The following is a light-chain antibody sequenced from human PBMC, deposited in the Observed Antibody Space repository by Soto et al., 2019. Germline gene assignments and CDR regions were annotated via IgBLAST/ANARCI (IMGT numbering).Light chain of an antibody. V-gene: IGKV3-15*01. CDR2: GAS. Sequence: EVVLTQSPATLSVSPGERATLSCWASETVATNLAWYQQKPGQAPRLLISGASTMAAGISDRFHGSGSGTEFTLTTSSLRSEDSAIYYCQQYFEWHPMTFGQGTKVEI. J-gene: IGKJ1*01. CDR1: ETVATN. CDR3: QQYFEWHPMT.